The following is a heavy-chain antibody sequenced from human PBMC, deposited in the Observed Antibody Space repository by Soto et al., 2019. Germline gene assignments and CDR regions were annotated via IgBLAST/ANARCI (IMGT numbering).Heavy chain of an antibody. Sequence: HPGGSLRLSCAASGFTFSSYAMSWVRQAPGKGLEWVSAISGSGGSTYYADSVKGRFTISRDNSKNTLYLQMNSLRAEDTAVYYCAKAVFGVVIISFGDAFDXWGQGTMVTVSS. D-gene: IGHD3-3*01. CDR1: GFTFSSYA. J-gene: IGHJ3*01. CDR3: AKAVFGVVIISFGDAFDX. V-gene: IGHV3-23*01. CDR2: ISGSGGST.